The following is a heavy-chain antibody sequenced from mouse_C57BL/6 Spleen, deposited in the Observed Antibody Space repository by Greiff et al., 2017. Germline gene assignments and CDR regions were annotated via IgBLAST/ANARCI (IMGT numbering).Heavy chain of an antibody. CDR1: GYAFSSYW. CDR3: ARFSIYDGYSSLAY. J-gene: IGHJ3*01. CDR2: IYPGDGDT. V-gene: IGHV1-80*01. Sequence: QVQLQQPGAELVKPGASVKISCKASGYAFSSYWMNWVKQRPGKGLEWIGQIYPGDGDTNYNGKFKGKATLTADKSSSTAYMQLSSLTSEDSAVYFCARFSIYDGYSSLAYWGQGTLVTVSA. D-gene: IGHD2-3*01.